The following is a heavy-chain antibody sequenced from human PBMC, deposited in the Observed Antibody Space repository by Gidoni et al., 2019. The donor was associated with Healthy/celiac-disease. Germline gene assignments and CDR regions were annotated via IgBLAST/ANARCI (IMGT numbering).Heavy chain of an antibody. CDR3: AKGYPSSSSWVYDWYFDL. Sequence: TASGFTFSSYAMSWVRQAPGKGLEWVSAISGSGGSTYYADSVKGRFTISRDNSKNTLYLQMNSLRAEDTAVYYCAKGYPSSSSWVYDWYFDLWGRGTLVTVSS. D-gene: IGHD6-13*01. CDR2: ISGSGGST. V-gene: IGHV3-23*01. J-gene: IGHJ2*01. CDR1: GFTFSSYA.